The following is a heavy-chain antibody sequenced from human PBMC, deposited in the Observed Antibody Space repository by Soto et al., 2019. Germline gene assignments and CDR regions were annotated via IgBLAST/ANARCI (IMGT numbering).Heavy chain of an antibody. CDR3: AKEGGSRIAVAGTGYYFDY. V-gene: IGHV3-43*01. J-gene: IGHJ4*02. CDR1: GFTFDDYT. D-gene: IGHD6-19*01. Sequence: GGSLRLSCAASGFTFDDYTMHWVRQAPGKGLEWVSLISWDGGSTYYADSVKGRFTISRDNSKNSLYLQMNSLRTEDTALYYCAKEGGSRIAVAGTGYYFDYWGQGTLVTVSS. CDR2: ISWDGGST.